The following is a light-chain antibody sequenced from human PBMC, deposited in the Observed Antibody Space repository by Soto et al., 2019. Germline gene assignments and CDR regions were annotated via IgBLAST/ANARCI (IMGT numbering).Light chain of an antibody. CDR3: SSYKSSSTLSTYV. J-gene: IGLJ1*01. V-gene: IGLV2-14*03. Sequence: QSALTQPASVSGSPGQSITISCTGTSSDVGGYNYVSWYQHHPGKAPKLMIYDVSNRPSGVSNRFSGSKSGNTASLIISGLQAEDEADYYCSSYKSSSTLSTYVFGTGTKVTV. CDR1: SSDVGGYNY. CDR2: DVS.